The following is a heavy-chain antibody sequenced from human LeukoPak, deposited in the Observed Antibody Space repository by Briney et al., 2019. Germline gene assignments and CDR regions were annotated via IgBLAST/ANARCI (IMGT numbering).Heavy chain of an antibody. CDR2: IYGGGST. J-gene: IGHJ3*02. CDR3: ARDRADTAISAVGI. Sequence: GGSLRLSCAATGLTVSSNFMSWVRQAPGKGLEWVSVIYGGGSTYYADSVKGRFTISRDTPKNTLYLQMNSLRVEDTAVYYCARDRADTAISAVGIWGQGTMVTVSS. V-gene: IGHV3-53*01. D-gene: IGHD5-18*01. CDR1: GLTVSSNF.